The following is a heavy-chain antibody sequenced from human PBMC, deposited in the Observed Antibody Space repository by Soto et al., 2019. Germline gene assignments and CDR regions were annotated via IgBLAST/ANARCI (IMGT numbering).Heavy chain of an antibody. D-gene: IGHD4-17*01. V-gene: IGHV3-72*01. Sequence: LRLSCAASGFTFSDHYMDWVRQAPGKGLEWVGRTRNKANSHTTEYAASVKGRFTISRDDSKNSLYLQMNSLKVEDTAVYYCARATTVTDYWGQGALVTVSS. CDR2: TRNKANSHTT. CDR1: GFTFSDHY. CDR3: ARATTVTDY. J-gene: IGHJ4*02.